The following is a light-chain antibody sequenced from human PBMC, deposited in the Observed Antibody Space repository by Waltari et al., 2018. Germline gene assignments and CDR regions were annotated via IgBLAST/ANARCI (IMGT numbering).Light chain of an antibody. Sequence: SSELTQDPAVSVAMGQTVPIPCQRNGLNSYYASWHQQRPGQPPILIMYDKNNRPSGVPDRFSGSNSDNTASLTITGAQAEDEASYYCHSRDASGVGGSFGGGTKLTVL. CDR2: DKN. CDR3: HSRDASGVGGS. CDR1: GLNSYY. J-gene: IGLJ2*01. V-gene: IGLV3-19*01.